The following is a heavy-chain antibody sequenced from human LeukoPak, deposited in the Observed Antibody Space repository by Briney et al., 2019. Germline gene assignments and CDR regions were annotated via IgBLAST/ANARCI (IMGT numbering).Heavy chain of an antibody. Sequence: ASVKVSCKVSGYTLTELSMHWVRQAPGRGLEWMGGFDPEDGETIYAQKFQGRVTMTEDTSTDTAYMELSSLRSEDTAVYYCATDQRSSSAYYYGMDVWGKGTKVTVSS. J-gene: IGHJ6*04. V-gene: IGHV1-24*01. CDR1: GYTLTELS. CDR2: FDPEDGET. CDR3: ATDQRSSSAYYYGMDV. D-gene: IGHD2-2*01.